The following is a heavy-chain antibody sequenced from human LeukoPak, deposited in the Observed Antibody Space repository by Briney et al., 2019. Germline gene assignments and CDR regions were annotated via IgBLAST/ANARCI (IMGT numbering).Heavy chain of an antibody. CDR3: ARGVAGDGYYYGMDV. Sequence: PGRSLRLSCAASGFTFSNYGMHWVRQAPGKGLEWVAVISYDRSNKYYADSVKGRFTISRDIAANTVSLQMSGLKEEDSALYYCARGVAGDGYYYGMDVWGQGTTVIVSS. CDR2: ISYDRSNK. V-gene: IGHV3-30*03. J-gene: IGHJ6*01. CDR1: GFTFSNYG. D-gene: IGHD7-27*01.